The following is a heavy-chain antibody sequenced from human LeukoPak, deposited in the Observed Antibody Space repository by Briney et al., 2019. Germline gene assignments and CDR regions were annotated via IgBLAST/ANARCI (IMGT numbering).Heavy chain of an antibody. CDR2: FNSDGITT. J-gene: IGHJ4*02. CDR3: TRGRYDFDS. V-gene: IGHV3-74*01. D-gene: IGHD1-1*01. Sequence: PGGSLRLSCVASGFTFSSYWMHWVRQAPGKGLVWVSRFNSDGITTSYADSVKGRFTISRDNAKNTLYLQMNSLRAEDTAVYYCTRGRYDFDSWGQGTLVTVSS. CDR1: GFTFSSYW.